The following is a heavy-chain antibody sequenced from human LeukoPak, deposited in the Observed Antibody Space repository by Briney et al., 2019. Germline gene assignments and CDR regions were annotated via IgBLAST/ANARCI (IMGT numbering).Heavy chain of an antibody. CDR2: ISSSSSTI. D-gene: IGHD3-22*01. CDR1: GFTFSTYS. V-gene: IGHV3-48*01. Sequence: GGSLRLSCAASGFTFSTYSMNWVRQAPGKGLEWVSYISSSSSTIYYADSVKGRFTISRDNAKNSLYLQMNSLRAEDTAVYYCAKGSTYYDSSGQVPFDYWGQGTLVTVSS. CDR3: AKGSTYYDSSGQVPFDY. J-gene: IGHJ4*02.